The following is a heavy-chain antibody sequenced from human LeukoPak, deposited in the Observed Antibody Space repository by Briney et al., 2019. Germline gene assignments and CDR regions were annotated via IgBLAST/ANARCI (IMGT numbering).Heavy chain of an antibody. J-gene: IGHJ5*02. CDR1: GGSISSDDYY. CDR3: ARCPSPGWFDP. Sequence: SQTLSLTCTVSGGSISSDDYYWSWICQPPGKGLEWIGFIYYSGSTYYNPSLKTRVTISIDTSKNQFSLRLSSVTAADTAVYYCARCPSPGWFDPWGQGTLVTVSS. V-gene: IGHV4-30-4*08. CDR2: IYYSGST.